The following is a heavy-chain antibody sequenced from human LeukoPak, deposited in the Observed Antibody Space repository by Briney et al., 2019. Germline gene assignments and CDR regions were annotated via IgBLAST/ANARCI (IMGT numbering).Heavy chain of an antibody. D-gene: IGHD3-10*01. Sequence: SVKVSCKASGGTFSSYAISWVRQAPGQGLEWMGRIIPIFGTANYAQKFKGRVTITPDESTSTVYMELSSLKSEDTAVYYFSRGVRGPTGYYMDVWGKGTTVTISS. J-gene: IGHJ6*03. CDR3: SRGVRGPTGYYMDV. CDR2: IIPIFGTA. CDR1: GGTFSSYA. V-gene: IGHV1-69*13.